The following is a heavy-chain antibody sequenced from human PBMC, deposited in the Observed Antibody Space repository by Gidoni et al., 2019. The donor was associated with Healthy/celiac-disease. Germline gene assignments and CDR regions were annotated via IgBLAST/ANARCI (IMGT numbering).Heavy chain of an antibody. Sequence: QVQLQESGPGLVKPSETLSLTCTVSGYSISSGYYWGWIRQPPGKGLEWIGSIYHSGSTYYNPSLKSRVTISVDTSKNQFSLKLSSVTAADTAVYYCAREAVAGSGYDLGDFDYWGQGTLVTVSS. V-gene: IGHV4-38-2*02. J-gene: IGHJ4*02. CDR2: IYHSGST. D-gene: IGHD5-12*01. CDR3: AREAVAGSGYDLGDFDY. CDR1: GYSISSGYY.